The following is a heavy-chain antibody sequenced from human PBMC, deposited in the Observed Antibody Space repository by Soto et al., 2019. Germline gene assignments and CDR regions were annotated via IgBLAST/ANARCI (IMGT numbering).Heavy chain of an antibody. CDR3: ARDIAAVEGPYYYYGMDG. J-gene: IGHJ6*02. CDR1: GGTFSSYA. CDR2: IIPIFGTA. D-gene: IGHD6-13*01. V-gene: IGHV1-69*13. Sequence: GASVKVSCKASGGTFSSYAISWVRQAPGQGLEWMGGIIPIFGTANYAQKFQGRVTITADESTSTAYMELSSLRSEDTAVYYCARDIAAVEGPYYYYGMDGWGQGTTVTVSS.